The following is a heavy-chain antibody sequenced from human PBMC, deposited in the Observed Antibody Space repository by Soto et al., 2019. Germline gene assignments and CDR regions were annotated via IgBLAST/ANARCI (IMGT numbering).Heavy chain of an antibody. D-gene: IGHD6-19*01. Sequence: PSETLSLTCSVSGDSISIYYWSWIRQSAGKGLEWIGRTYVTGDTNYNPSLKSRVTMSLDTSKNQLSLKLISVTAADTAVYYCAREYTETVDGPTPFYFDYWGLGTPVTVSS. CDR1: GDSISIYY. V-gene: IGHV4-4*07. J-gene: IGHJ4*02. CDR3: AREYTETVDGPTPFYFDY. CDR2: TYVTGDT.